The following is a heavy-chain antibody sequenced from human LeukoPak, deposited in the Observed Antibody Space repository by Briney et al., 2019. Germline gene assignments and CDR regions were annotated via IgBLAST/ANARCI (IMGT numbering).Heavy chain of an antibody. CDR2: ISAYNGNT. V-gene: IGHV1-18*01. Sequence: GASVTVSCKASGYTFSIYAISWVRQAPGQGLEWMGWISAYNGNTNYAQKLQGRATMTTDTSTSTAYMELRSLRSDDTAVYHCARDRARSTYCSGGSCYQPFDYWGQGALVTVSS. D-gene: IGHD2-15*01. CDR1: GYTFSIYA. J-gene: IGHJ4*02. CDR3: ARDRARSTYCSGGSCYQPFDY.